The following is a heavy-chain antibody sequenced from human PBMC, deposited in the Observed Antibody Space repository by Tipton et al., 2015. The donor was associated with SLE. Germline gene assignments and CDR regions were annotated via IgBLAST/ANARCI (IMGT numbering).Heavy chain of an antibody. CDR1: GGSINSSSHS. J-gene: IGHJ6*02. D-gene: IGHD3-10*02. CDR3: VRHHYVSGSSEYYYGMDV. V-gene: IGHV4-39*07. CDR2: IYYRGGP. Sequence: TLSLTCTVSGGSINSSSHSWGWVRQPPGKGLEWIGSIYYRGGPYYNPSLKSRVTISLDTSKIHFSLRLRSVTAAATAVYYCVRHHYVSGSSEYYYGMDVWGQGTTVTVSS.